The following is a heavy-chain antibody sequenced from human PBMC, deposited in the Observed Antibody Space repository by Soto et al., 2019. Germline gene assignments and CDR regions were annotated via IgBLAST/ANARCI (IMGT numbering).Heavy chain of an antibody. CDR1: GLTFSSYE. V-gene: IGHV3-48*03. Sequence: GGSLRLSCAASGLTFSSYEMHWVRQAPGKGLEWVSYISKSGSIIYYTDSVKGRFTISRDNAKNLLYLEMNSLRAEDSAVYFCASVMLRFSYGIDVWGQGTTVTDSS. D-gene: IGHD3-3*01. CDR3: ASVMLRFSYGIDV. CDR2: ISKSGSII. J-gene: IGHJ6*02.